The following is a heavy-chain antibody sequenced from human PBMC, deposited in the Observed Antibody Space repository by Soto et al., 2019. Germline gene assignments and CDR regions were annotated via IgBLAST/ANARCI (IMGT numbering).Heavy chain of an antibody. CDR1: GGTFSSYA. CDR3: ASHHPNYYDSSGYYHAFDI. D-gene: IGHD3-22*01. V-gene: IGHV1-69*01. J-gene: IGHJ3*02. Sequence: QVQLVQSGAEVKKPGSSVKVSCKASGGTFSSYAISWVRQAPGQGLEWMGGIIPIFGTANYAQKFQGRVTITAEESTSTAYMELSSLRSEDTAVYYCASHHPNYYDSSGYYHAFDIWGQGTMVTVSS. CDR2: IIPIFGTA.